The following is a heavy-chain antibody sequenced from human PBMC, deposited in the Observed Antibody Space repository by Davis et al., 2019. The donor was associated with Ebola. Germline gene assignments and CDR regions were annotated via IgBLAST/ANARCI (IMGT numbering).Heavy chain of an antibody. CDR2: INTNTGNP. D-gene: IGHD3-16*02. J-gene: IGHJ4*02. CDR3: ARDDVWGSYRRRDFDY. CDR1: GYTFNSYA. Sequence: ASVKVSCKASGYTFNSYAMYWVRQAPGQGLEWMGWINTNTGNPTYAQGFTGRFVFSLDTSVSTAYLQISSLKAEDTAVYFCARDDVWGSYRRRDFDYWGQGTLVTVSS. V-gene: IGHV7-4-1*02.